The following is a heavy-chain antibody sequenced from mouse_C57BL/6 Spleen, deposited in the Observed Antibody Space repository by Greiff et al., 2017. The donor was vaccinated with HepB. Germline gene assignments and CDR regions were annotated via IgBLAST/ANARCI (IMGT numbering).Heavy chain of an antibody. J-gene: IGHJ4*01. Sequence: VQLQQSGPELVKPGASVKISCKASGYTFTDYYMNWVKQSHGKSLEWIGDINPNNGGTSYNQKFKGKATLTVDKSSSTAYMELRSLTSEDSAVYYCARSDYSKGNAIDYWGQGTSVTVSS. V-gene: IGHV1-26*01. CDR3: ARSDYSKGNAIDY. CDR1: GYTFTDYY. CDR2: INPNNGGT. D-gene: IGHD2-5*01.